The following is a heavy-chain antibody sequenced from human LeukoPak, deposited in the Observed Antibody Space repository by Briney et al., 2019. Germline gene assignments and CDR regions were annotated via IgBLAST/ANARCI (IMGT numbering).Heavy chain of an antibody. J-gene: IGHJ3*02. D-gene: IGHD1-26*01. Sequence: PGGSLRLSCAASGFTFSTYRMSWVRQAPGKGLEWVANIKQDGSEKHYVDSVKGRFTISRDNSKNTLYLQMNSLRAEDTAVYYCARGGSYLSAFDIWGQGTMVTVSS. V-gene: IGHV3-7*03. CDR3: ARGGSYLSAFDI. CDR2: IKQDGSEK. CDR1: GFTFSTYR.